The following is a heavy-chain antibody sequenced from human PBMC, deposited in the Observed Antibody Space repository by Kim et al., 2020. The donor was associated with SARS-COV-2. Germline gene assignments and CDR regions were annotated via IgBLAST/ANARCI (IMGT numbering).Heavy chain of an antibody. CDR3: ARVGYDYVWGSYRDYYYYGMDV. D-gene: IGHD3-16*02. V-gene: IGHV3-11*05. J-gene: IGHJ6*02. Sequence: GGSLRLSCAASGFTFSDYYMSWIRQAPGKGLEWVSYISSSSSYTNYADSVKGRFTISRDNAKNSLYLQMNSLRAEDTAMYYCARVGYDYVWGSYRDYYYYGMDVWGQGTTVTVSS. CDR2: ISSSSSYT. CDR1: GFTFSDYY.